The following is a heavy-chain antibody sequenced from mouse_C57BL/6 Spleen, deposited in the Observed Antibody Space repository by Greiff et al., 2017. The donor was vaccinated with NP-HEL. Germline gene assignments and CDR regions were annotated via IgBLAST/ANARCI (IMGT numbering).Heavy chain of an antibody. V-gene: IGHV3-1*01. D-gene: IGHD1-1*01. CDR1: GYSITSGYD. CDR2: ISYSGST. Sequence: EVQLVESGPGMVKPSQSLSLTCTVTGYSITSGYDWHWIRHFPGNKLEWMGYISYSGSTNYNPSLKSRLSITHDISKIHFFLKLNTVTTEDTATYYCAKAHYYGSSRGYFDVWGTGTTGTVSS. CDR3: AKAHYYGSSRGYFDV. J-gene: IGHJ1*03.